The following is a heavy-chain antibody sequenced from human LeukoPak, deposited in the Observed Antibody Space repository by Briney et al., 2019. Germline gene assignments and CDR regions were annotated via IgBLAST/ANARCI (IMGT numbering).Heavy chain of an antibody. J-gene: IGHJ4*02. CDR2: INGSGGST. CDR3: ARRNIAAAALDY. Sequence: GGSLRLSCAASGFTFSSYAMRWVRQAPGKGLEWVSAINGSGGSTYYADSVKGRFTISRDNSKNTLYLQMNSLRAEDTAVYYCARRNIAAAALDYWGQGTLVTVSS. V-gene: IGHV3-23*01. CDR1: GFTFSSYA. D-gene: IGHD6-13*01.